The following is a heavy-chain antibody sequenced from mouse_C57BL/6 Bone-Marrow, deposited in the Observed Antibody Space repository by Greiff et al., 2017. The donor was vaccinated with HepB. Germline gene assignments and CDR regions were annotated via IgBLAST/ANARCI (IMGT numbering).Heavy chain of an antibody. Sequence: VKLVESGPGLVQPSQSLSITCTVPGFSLPSYGVHWVRQSPGKGLELLGVIWSGGSTDYNAAFISRLSISKDNTTSQVFFKMNSLQADDTAIYYCARKEGKRGAMDYWGQGTSVTVSS. CDR2: IWSGGST. CDR1: GFSLPSYG. V-gene: IGHV2-2*01. D-gene: IGHD3-3*01. J-gene: IGHJ4*01. CDR3: ARKEGKRGAMDY.